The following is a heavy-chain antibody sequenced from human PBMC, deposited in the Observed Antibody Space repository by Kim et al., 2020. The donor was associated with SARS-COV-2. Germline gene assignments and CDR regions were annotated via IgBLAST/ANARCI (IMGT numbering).Heavy chain of an antibody. CDR1: GYSISSGYY. CDR3: ARPPPAYYYDSSGPYDAFDI. Sequence: SETLSLTCTVSGYSISSGYYWGWIRQPPGKGLEWIGSIYHSGSTYYNPSLKSRVTISVDTSKNQFSLKLSSVTAADTAVYYCARPPPAYYYDSSGPYDAFDIWGQGTMVTVSS. D-gene: IGHD3-22*01. CDR2: IYHSGST. V-gene: IGHV4-38-2*02. J-gene: IGHJ3*02.